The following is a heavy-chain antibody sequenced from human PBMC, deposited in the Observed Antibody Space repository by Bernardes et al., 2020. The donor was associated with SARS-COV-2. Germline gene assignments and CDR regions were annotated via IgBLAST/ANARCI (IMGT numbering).Heavy chain of an antibody. D-gene: IGHD1-7*01. V-gene: IGHV3-72*01. J-gene: IGHJ6*02. Sequence: GGSLRLSCAASGFTFSDHYMDWVRLAPGKGLEWLSRINNKPNDYTTEYADSVKGRFTISRDDSENSLYLQMNSLKTEDTAVYYCAKEGGLAGTSTFYYHGMDVWGQGTTVTVSS. CDR1: GFTFSDHY. CDR3: AKEGGLAGTSTFYYHGMDV. CDR2: INNKPNDYTT.